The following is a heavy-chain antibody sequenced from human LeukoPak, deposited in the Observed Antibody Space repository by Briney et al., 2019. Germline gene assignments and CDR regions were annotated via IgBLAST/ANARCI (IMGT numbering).Heavy chain of an antibody. CDR1: GGSISSGSYY. CDR2: IYYSGST. Sequence: SQTLSLTCTVSGGSISSGSYYWGWIRQPPGKGLEWIGTIYYSGSTYYNPSLKSRVTISVDTSKNQFSLKLNSVTAADTAVYYCARIQLWFHWFDPWGQGTLVTVSS. V-gene: IGHV4-39*07. CDR3: ARIQLWFHWFDP. J-gene: IGHJ5*02. D-gene: IGHD5-18*01.